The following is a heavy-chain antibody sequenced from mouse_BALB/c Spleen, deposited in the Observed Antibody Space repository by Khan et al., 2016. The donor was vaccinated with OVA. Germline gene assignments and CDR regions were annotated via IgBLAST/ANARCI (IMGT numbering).Heavy chain of an antibody. CDR3: ARSYDYDVGGFAY. Sequence: QVQLKQSGPGLVAPSQSLSITCTVSGFSLSNYGIHWVRQPPGKGLEWLGVIWTGGITNYNSALMSRLIISKDNSKSQVFLKMNRLQTDDTAIYYCARSYDYDVGGFAYWGQGTLVTVS. D-gene: IGHD2-4*01. J-gene: IGHJ3*01. CDR2: IWTGGIT. CDR1: GFSLSNYG. V-gene: IGHV2-9*02.